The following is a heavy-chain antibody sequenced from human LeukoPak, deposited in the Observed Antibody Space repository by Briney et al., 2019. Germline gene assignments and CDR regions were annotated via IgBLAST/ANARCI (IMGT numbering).Heavy chain of an antibody. D-gene: IGHD5-12*01. J-gene: IGHJ4*02. V-gene: IGHV3-30*18. CDR2: MSNDGSNK. CDR1: GFTFSSYG. Sequence: PGGSLRLSCAASGFTFSSYGMHWVRQAPGKGLEWVAVMSNDGSNKYYADSVKGRFTISRDNSKNTLYLQMNSLRAEDTAVYYCAKGRGRTYGGYVGYWGQGTLVTVSS. CDR3: AKGRGRTYGGYVGY.